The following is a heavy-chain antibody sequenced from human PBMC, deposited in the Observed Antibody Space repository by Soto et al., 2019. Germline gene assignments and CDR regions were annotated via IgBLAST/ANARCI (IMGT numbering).Heavy chain of an antibody. D-gene: IGHD3-3*01. CDR3: ARVNHYAFWSGYYPDI. V-gene: IGHV4-34*01. CDR2: VNHSGST. J-gene: IGHJ3*02. CDR1: GGSFSGYY. Sequence: TSETLSLTCAVYGGSFSGYYWSWIRQPPGKGLEWIGDVNHSGSTNYNPSLKSRVTISVDTSKNQFSLKLSSVTAADTAVYYCARVNHYAFWSGYYPDIWGQGTMVTVSS.